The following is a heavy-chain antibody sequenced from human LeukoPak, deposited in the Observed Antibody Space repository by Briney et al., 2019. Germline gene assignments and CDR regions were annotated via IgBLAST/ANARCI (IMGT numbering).Heavy chain of an antibody. CDR2: ISAYNGNT. D-gene: IGHD6-13*01. Sequence: ASVKVSCKASGGTFSSYAISWVRQAPGQGLEWMGWISAYNGNTNYAQKLQGRVTMTTDTSTSTAYMELRSLRSDDTAVYYCARDPAAGTVWGYYYGMDVWGQGTTVTVSS. J-gene: IGHJ6*02. V-gene: IGHV1-18*01. CDR3: ARDPAAGTVWGYYYGMDV. CDR1: GGTFSSYA.